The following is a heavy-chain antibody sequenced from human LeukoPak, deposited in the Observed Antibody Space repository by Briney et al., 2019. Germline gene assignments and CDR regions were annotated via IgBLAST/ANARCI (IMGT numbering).Heavy chain of an antibody. CDR1: GFTFSDHP. D-gene: IGHD1-26*01. Sequence: GRSLRLSCVASGFTFSDHPIHWVRQSPGKGLEWVSLISGKGDKTYYADSVKGRFTISRDNSKNAVYLQMNSLRTEDTAFYFCAKDSGESSGRGFGPWGQGTLVTVSS. CDR3: AKDSGESSGRGFGP. J-gene: IGHJ5*02. CDR2: ISGKGDKT. V-gene: IGHV3-43*02.